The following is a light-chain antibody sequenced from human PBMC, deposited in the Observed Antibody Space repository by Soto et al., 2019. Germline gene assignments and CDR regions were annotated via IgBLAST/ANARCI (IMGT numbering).Light chain of an antibody. V-gene: IGKV1-5*03. J-gene: IGKJ1*01. CDR3: QHYNSYSEA. CDR2: KAS. CDR1: QTISSW. Sequence: DIQMTQSPSTLSGSVGYRVTITCRASQTISSWLAWYQQKPGKAPKLLIYKASTLKSVVPSRFSGSGSGIEFTLTSSNLQPDDFAIYYCQHYNSYSEAFGKGTKVELK.